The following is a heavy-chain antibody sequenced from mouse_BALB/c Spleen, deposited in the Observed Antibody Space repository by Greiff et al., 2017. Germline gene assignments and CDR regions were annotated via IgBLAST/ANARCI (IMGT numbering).Heavy chain of an antibody. CDR1: GFTFSSFG. Sequence: EVQVVESGGGLVQPGGSRKLSCAASGFTFSSFGMHWVRQAPEKGLEWVAYISSGSSTFYYADTVKGRFTISRDNPKNTLFLQRTSLRSEDTAMYDCARSDYGYAMDYWGQGTSVTVAA. V-gene: IGHV5-17*02. D-gene: IGHD1-1*02. J-gene: IGHJ4*01. CDR2: ISSGSSTF. CDR3: ARSDYGYAMDY.